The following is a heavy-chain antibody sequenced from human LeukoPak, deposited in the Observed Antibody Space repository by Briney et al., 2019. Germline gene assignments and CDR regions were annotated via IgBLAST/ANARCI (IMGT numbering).Heavy chain of an antibody. CDR2: IYHTEST. CDR3: ASGGYSYGFDY. V-gene: IGHV4-4*02. J-gene: IGHJ4*02. Sequence: SGTLSLTCAVSGDSINSRNWWSWVRQPPGKGLEWVGEIYHTESTNYNPSLKSRVTISVDRSKNQLSLKLSSVTAADTAMYYCASGGYSYGFDYWGQGTLVTVSS. CDR1: GDSINSRNW. D-gene: IGHD5-18*01.